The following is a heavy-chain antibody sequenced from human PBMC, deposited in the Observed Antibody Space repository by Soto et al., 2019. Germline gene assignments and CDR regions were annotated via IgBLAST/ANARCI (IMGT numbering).Heavy chain of an antibody. Sequence: GASVKVSCKASGYTFTSYAMHWVRQAPGQRLEWMGWINAGNGNTKYSQKFQGRVTITRDTSASTAYMELSSLRSEDTAVYYCARDLLDYYGSGSYYNLGPSNYFDYWGQGTLVTVSS. J-gene: IGHJ4*02. CDR3: ARDLLDYYGSGSYYNLGPSNYFDY. CDR1: GYTFTSYA. CDR2: INAGNGNT. D-gene: IGHD3-10*01. V-gene: IGHV1-3*01.